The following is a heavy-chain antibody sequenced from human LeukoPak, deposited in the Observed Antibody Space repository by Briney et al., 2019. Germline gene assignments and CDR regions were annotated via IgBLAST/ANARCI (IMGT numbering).Heavy chain of an antibody. V-gene: IGHV3-23*01. CDR1: GFTFSSYS. D-gene: IGHD3-10*01. Sequence: HTGGPLRLSCAASGFTFSSYSMNLVRQAPGKGLEWVSSITGSGGSTYYADSVKGRFTISRDNSKNTLYLHMNSLRAEDTAVYYCANPPRGSGADYWGQGTLVTVSS. J-gene: IGHJ4*02. CDR3: ANPPRGSGADY. CDR2: ITGSGGST.